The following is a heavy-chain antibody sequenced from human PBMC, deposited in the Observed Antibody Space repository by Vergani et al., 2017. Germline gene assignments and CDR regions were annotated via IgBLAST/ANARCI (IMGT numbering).Heavy chain of an antibody. V-gene: IGHV4-34*01. Sequence: QAQLQQWGAGLLKPSETLSLTCAIYGGSFNDYWWTWIRQPPGKGLEWIGEIRHDGITHYSPSLKSRVTISIDPSTHQFSLNLRSVTAADKAVYYCAREGYCTNGVCFTLFDVWGQGALVTVSS. J-gene: IGHJ4*02. D-gene: IGHD2-8*01. CDR3: AREGYCTNGVCFTLFDV. CDR2: IRHDGIT. CDR1: GGSFNDYW.